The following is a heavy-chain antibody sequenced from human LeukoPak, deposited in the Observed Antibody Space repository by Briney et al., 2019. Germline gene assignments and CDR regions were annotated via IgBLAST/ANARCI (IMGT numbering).Heavy chain of an antibody. CDR3: AKERDYGPADY. V-gene: IGHV3-33*06. CDR2: IWYDGSNK. D-gene: IGHD4/OR15-4a*01. Sequence: GGSLRLSCAASGFTFSSYGMHWVRQAPGKGLEWVAVIWYDGSNKYYADSVKGRFTISRDNSKNTLFLQMNSLRAEDTAIYYCAKERDYGPADYWGQGTLVTVSS. CDR1: GFTFSSYG. J-gene: IGHJ4*02.